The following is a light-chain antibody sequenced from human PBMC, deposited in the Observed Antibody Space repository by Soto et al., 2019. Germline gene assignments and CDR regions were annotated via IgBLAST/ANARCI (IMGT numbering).Light chain of an antibody. V-gene: IGLV1-47*01. J-gene: IGLJ2*01. Sequence: QYLLTQPPSSSGTPGQTVTISCSGCSSNIGSNNVFWYQQPPGTAPRLLIHKNNQRPSAVPDRFSGSKSGTSASLAISGPAFADAAEFCCAAWDDRLREAFGGGTKLTVL. CDR3: AAWDDRLREA. CDR1: SSNIGSNN. CDR2: KNN.